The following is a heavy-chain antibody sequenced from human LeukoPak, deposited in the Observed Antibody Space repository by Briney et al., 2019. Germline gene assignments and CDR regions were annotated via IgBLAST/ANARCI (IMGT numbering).Heavy chain of an antibody. J-gene: IGHJ4*02. Sequence: GGSLRLSCAASGFTFANYAMTWVRQAPGKGLEWVTAISGSGGRTYYADSVKGRFTISRDNSKNTLYLQMNSLRAEDTAVYYCAKVFKGYCSSTSCYMSDYWGQGTLVTVSS. CDR2: ISGSGGRT. D-gene: IGHD2-2*02. CDR1: GFTFANYA. CDR3: AKVFKGYCSSTSCYMSDY. V-gene: IGHV3-23*01.